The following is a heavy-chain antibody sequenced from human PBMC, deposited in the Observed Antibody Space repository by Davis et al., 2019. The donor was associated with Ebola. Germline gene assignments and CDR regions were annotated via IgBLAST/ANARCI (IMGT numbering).Heavy chain of an antibody. CDR3: AGTTTYYYDSSGYFYFDY. V-gene: IGHV4-59*01. D-gene: IGHD3-22*01. CDR1: GGSISSYY. Sequence: PSETLSLTCTVSGGSISSYYWSWIRQPPGKGLEWIGYIYYSGSTNYNPSLKSRVTISVDTSKNQFSLKLSSVTAADTAVYYCAGTTTYYYDSSGYFYFDYWGQGTLVTVSS. CDR2: IYYSGST. J-gene: IGHJ4*02.